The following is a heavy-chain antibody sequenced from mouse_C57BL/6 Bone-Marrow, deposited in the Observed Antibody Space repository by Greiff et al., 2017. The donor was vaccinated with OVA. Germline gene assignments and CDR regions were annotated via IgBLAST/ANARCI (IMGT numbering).Heavy chain of an antibody. J-gene: IGHJ4*01. CDR1: GYTFTSYG. D-gene: IGHD2-4*01. CDR3: ARWYYDYDEGAMDY. CDR2: IYPRSGNT. Sequence: LLESGAELARPGASVKLSCKASGYTFTSYGISWVKQRTGQGLEWIGEIYPRSGNTYYNEKFKGKATLTADKSSSTAYMELRSLTSEDSAVYFCARWYYDYDEGAMDYWGQGTSVTVSS. V-gene: IGHV1-81*01.